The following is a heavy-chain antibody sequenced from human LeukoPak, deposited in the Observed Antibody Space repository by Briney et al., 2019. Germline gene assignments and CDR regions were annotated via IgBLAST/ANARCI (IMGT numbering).Heavy chain of an antibody. CDR1: GYTFTGYY. V-gene: IGHV1-2*02. J-gene: IGHJ5*02. D-gene: IGHD3-16*02. Sequence: ASVKVSCKASGYTFTGYYMHWVRQAPGQGLEWMGWINPNSGGTNYAQKFQGRVTMTRDMSTTTDYMELSSLRSEDTAVYYCARDNSVGDIAWWFDPWGQGTLVTVSS. CDR2: INPNSGGT. CDR3: ARDNSVGDIAWWFDP.